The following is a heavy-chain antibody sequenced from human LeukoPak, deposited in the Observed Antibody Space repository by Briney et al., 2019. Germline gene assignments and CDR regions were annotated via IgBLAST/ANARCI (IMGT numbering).Heavy chain of an antibody. J-gene: IGHJ4*02. CDR2: ISYDGSNK. V-gene: IGHV3-30-3*01. D-gene: IGHD3-16*02. CDR1: GFTFSSYA. CDR3: ARDLYVWGSYRYCFDY. Sequence: GGSLRLSCAASGFTFSSYAMHWVRQAPGKGLEGVAVISYDGSNKYYADSVKGRFPISRDNSKNTLYLQMNSLRAEDTAVYYCARDLYVWGSYRYCFDYWGQGTLVTVSS.